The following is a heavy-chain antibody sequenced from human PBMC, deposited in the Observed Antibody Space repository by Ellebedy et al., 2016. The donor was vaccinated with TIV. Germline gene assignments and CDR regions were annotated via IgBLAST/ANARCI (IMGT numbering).Heavy chain of an antibody. D-gene: IGHD6-13*01. J-gene: IGHJ4*02. CDR3: AKSRSTGWLHTPDY. CDR2: INPSAGST. V-gene: IGHV1-46*04. Sequence: AASVKVSCKASGYTFSSYFMHWVRQAPGQGLEWMGIINPSAGSTTYAQSLQGRFTMTRDTSTTTVNMELNSLRSEDTAVSYFAKSRSTGWLHTPDYWGQGTLVTVSS. CDR1: GYTFSSYF.